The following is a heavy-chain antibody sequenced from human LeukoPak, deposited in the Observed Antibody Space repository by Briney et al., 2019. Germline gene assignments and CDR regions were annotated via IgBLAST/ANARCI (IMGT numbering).Heavy chain of an antibody. CDR2: IYYSGST. V-gene: IGHV4-39*07. J-gene: IGHJ4*02. Sequence: SETLSLTCTVSGGSISSSSYYWGWIRQPPGKGLEWIGSIYYSGSTYYNPSLKSRVTISVDTSKNQFSLKLSSVTAADTAVYYCAVSRYQTFDYWGQGTLVTVSS. D-gene: IGHD3-16*02. CDR3: AVSRYQTFDY. CDR1: GGSISSSSYY.